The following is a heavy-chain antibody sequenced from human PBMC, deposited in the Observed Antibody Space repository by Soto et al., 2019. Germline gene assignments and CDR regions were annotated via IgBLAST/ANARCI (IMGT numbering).Heavy chain of an antibody. CDR1: GFTFGTTD. J-gene: IGHJ5*02. V-gene: IGHV3-23*01. CDR2: IDGSGGIT. CDR3: VKNSGWFNT. D-gene: IGHD3-10*01. Sequence: GGSLRLSCAASGFTFGTTDMSWVRQAPGEGLEWVSTIDGSGGITYYADSVKGRFTISRDNSRNTVYLQMNSLRGDDTALYYCVKNSGWFNTWGQGTLVTVSS.